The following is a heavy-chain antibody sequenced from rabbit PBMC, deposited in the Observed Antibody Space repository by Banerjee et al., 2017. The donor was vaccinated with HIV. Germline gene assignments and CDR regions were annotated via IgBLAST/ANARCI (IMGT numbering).Heavy chain of an antibody. CDR2: IYTGSSGKT. CDR1: GFSFSSNYY. J-gene: IGHJ4*01. CDR3: ARDLAGVIGWNFNL. Sequence: QSLEESGGDLVKPGASLTLTCTASGFSFSSNYYMCWVRQAPGKGLEWIACIYTGSSGKTYYASWAKGRFTITKTSSTTVTLQMTSLTAADTATYFCARDLAGVIGWNFNLWGQGTLVTVS. V-gene: IGHV1S40*01. D-gene: IGHD4-1*01.